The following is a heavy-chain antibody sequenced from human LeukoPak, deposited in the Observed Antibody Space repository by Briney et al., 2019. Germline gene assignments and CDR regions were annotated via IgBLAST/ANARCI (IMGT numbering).Heavy chain of an antibody. CDR1: GFTFSSYG. CDR3: AKCSATCYANAFDI. Sequence: GRSLRLSCAASGFTFSSYGMHWVRQAPGKGLEWVSAISGSGSDTEYADSVKGRFTISRDNSKNTLYLQMSSLRVEDTAVYYCAKCSATCYANAFDIWGQGTMVTVSS. V-gene: IGHV3-23*01. J-gene: IGHJ3*02. CDR2: ISGSGSDT. D-gene: IGHD2-2*01.